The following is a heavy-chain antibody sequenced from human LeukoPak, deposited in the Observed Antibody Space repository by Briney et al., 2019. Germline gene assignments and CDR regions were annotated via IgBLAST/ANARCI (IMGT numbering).Heavy chain of an antibody. CDR1: GYSFNGYG. Sequence: ASVKVSCKAFGYSFNGYGISWVRQAPGQGLEWMGWVSAYNGNTNYAQKFQGRVTMTTDTSSSTAYMELSSLRSEDTAVYYCASGYSGYDNTPDYWGQGTLVTVSS. CDR3: ASGYSGYDNTPDY. V-gene: IGHV1-18*01. J-gene: IGHJ4*02. D-gene: IGHD5-12*01. CDR2: VSAYNGNT.